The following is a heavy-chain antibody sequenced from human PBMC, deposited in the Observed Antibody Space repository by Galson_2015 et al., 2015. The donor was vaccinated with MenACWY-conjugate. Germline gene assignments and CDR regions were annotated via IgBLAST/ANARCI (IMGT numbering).Heavy chain of an antibody. CDR1: GGSISSSSYY. V-gene: IGHV4-39*01. Sequence: ETLSLTCTVSGGSISSSSYYWGWIRQPPGKGLEWIGSIYYSGNTYYKPSLKSRVTISVDTSKNQFSLKLRSVTAADTAVYYCARGSGYSLRLDYWGQGTLVTVSS. D-gene: IGHD5-12*01. CDR2: IYYSGNT. J-gene: IGHJ4*02. CDR3: ARGSGYSLRLDY.